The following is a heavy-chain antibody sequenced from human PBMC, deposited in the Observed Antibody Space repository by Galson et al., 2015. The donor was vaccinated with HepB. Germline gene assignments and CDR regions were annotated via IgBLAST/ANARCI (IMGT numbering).Heavy chain of an antibody. Sequence: SLRLSCAASGFTFSSYAMSWVRQAPGKGLEWVSAISGSGGSTYYADSVKGRFTISRDNSKNTLYLQMNSLRAEDTAVYYCAKSSDILTGYYRGAFDIWGQGTMVTVSS. CDR2: ISGSGGST. V-gene: IGHV3-23*01. D-gene: IGHD3-9*01. CDR3: AKSSDILTGYYRGAFDI. J-gene: IGHJ3*02. CDR1: GFTFSSYA.